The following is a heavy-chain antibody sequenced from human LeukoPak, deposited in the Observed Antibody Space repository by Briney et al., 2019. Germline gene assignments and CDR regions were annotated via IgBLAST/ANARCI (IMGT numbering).Heavy chain of an antibody. CDR2: ISGSGGST. Sequence: GGSLRLSCAASGFTFSSYAMSWVRQAPGKGLEWVSAISGSGGSTYYADSVKGRFTTSRDNSKNTLYLQMNSLRAEDTAVYYCAKDTFGDYYDSSGYTGYWGQGTLVTVSS. D-gene: IGHD3-22*01. J-gene: IGHJ4*02. CDR1: GFTFSSYA. CDR3: AKDTFGDYYDSSGYTGY. V-gene: IGHV3-23*01.